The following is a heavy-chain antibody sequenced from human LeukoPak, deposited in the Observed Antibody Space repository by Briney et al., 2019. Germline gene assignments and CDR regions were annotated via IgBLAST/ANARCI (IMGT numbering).Heavy chain of an antibody. V-gene: IGHV4-34*01. Sequence: SETLSLTCAVYGGSFSGYYWSWVRQPPGKGVEGIGEINNSGRTNYNPSLTRGGTISVDKYKNQCSLKLSSVTAADTAVYYCARGRVHGSGSYLFNYYSYGMDVWGKGPTVTVSS. J-gene: IGHJ6*04. CDR2: INNSGRT. D-gene: IGHD3-10*01. CDR1: GGSFSGYY. CDR3: ARGRVHGSGSYLFNYYSYGMDV.